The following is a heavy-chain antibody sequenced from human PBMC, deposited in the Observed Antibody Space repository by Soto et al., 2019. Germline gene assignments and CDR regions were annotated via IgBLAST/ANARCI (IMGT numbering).Heavy chain of an antibody. CDR1: GFTFSSYA. CDR3: VKLAPSSSSFYYYYGMDV. Sequence: GGSLRLSCSASGFTFSSYAMHWVRQAPGKGLEYVSAISSNGGSTYYADSVKGRFTISRDNSKNTLYLQMSSLRAEDTAVYYCVKLAPSSSSFYYYYGMDVWGQGTTVTVSS. D-gene: IGHD6-6*01. V-gene: IGHV3-64D*08. J-gene: IGHJ6*02. CDR2: ISSNGGST.